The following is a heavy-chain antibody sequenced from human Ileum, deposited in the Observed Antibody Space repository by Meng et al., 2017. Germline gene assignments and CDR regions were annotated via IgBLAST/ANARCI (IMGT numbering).Heavy chain of an antibody. CDR1: GGSLSGYY. D-gene: IGHD3-3*01. CDR2: MDHFGNT. V-gene: IGHV4-34*01. J-gene: IGHJ5*02. Sequence: QRQQWGAGRLKPSEPLSPTCAVFGGSLSGYYCTRFRQTPGKGLEWIGGMDHFGNTIHNPSLKGRLTISVDTSQNQSSLRLTSVIAADTAVYYCVYFWSGYFTSGQGTLVTVSS. CDR3: VYFWSGYFT.